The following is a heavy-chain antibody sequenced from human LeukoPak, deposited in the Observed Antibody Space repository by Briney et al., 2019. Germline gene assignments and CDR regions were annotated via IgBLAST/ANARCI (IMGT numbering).Heavy chain of an antibody. V-gene: IGHV4-39*07. CDR3: ARVGSSGVRY. Sequence: SETLSLTCTVSSGSISSSNYYWGWIRQPPGKGLEWIGSIYYSGSTYYNPSLKSRVTISVDTSKNQFSLKLSSVTAADTAVYYCARVGSSGVRYWGQGTLVTVSS. CDR1: SGSISSSNYY. D-gene: IGHD6-19*01. CDR2: IYYSGST. J-gene: IGHJ4*02.